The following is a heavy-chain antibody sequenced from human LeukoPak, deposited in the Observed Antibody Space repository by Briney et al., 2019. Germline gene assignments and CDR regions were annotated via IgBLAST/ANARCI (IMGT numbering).Heavy chain of an antibody. J-gene: IGHJ4*02. CDR1: GDTASSNSAS. V-gene: IGHV6-1*01. CDR2: TYYRSKWYN. Sequence: SQTLSLTCAISGDTASSNSASWNWIRQSPSRGLEWLGRTYYRSKWYNDYTVSMKSRLTINPDTSKNQFSLQLNSVTPEDTAVYYCARAVAGTFGYWGQGTLVTVSS. D-gene: IGHD6-19*01. CDR3: ARAVAGTFGY.